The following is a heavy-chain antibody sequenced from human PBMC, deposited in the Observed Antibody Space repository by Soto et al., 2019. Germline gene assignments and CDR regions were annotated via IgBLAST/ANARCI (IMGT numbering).Heavy chain of an antibody. CDR2: IWSDGSDT. Sequence: QVQLVESGGGVVQPGRSLRLYCAASGFTFSTHAMHWVRQAPGRGLEWVAVIWSDGSDTYYGDSVKGRFTISRDNSRNTVYLRMDSLRVEDTAVYYCARDPHVEGPRNSYGIDVWGQGTTVTVSS. CDR1: GFTFSTHA. J-gene: IGHJ6*02. V-gene: IGHV3-33*01. CDR3: ARDPHVEGPRNSYGIDV.